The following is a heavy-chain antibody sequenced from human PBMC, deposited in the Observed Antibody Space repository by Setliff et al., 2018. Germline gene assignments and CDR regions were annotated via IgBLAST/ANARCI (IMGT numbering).Heavy chain of an antibody. CDR1: GYTFTSYG. Sequence: ASVKVSCKASGYTFTSYGISWVRQAPGQGLEWMGWISAYNGNTNYAQKFQGRVTITRNTSISTAYMELSSLRSEDTAVYYCARGRRGNYDFWSGYSNWFDPWGQGTLVTVSS. CDR2: ISAYNGNT. J-gene: IGHJ5*02. CDR3: ARGRRGNYDFWSGYSNWFDP. V-gene: IGHV1-18*01. D-gene: IGHD3-3*01.